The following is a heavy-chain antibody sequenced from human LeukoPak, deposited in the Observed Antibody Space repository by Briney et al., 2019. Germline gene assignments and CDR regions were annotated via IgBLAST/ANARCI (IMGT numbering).Heavy chain of an antibody. V-gene: IGHV3-7*01. D-gene: IGHD3-10*01. J-gene: IGHJ4*02. CDR2: IKQDGSEK. Sequence: GGSLRLSCAAYGFTFSSYWMSWVRQAPGKGLEWVANIKQDGSEKYYVDSVKGRFTISRDNAKNSLYLQMNSLRAEDTAVYYCAREPGSWDDYYFDYWGQGTLVTVSS. CDR1: GFTFSSYW. CDR3: AREPGSWDDYYFDY.